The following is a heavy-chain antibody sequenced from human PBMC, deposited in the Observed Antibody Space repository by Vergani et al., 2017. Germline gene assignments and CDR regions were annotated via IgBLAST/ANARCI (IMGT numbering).Heavy chain of an antibody. Sequence: QGQLAQSGAEVKKPGSSVKVSCKASGGTFSSNSISWVRQAPGQGLEWMGRIIPIFGTTSYAQKFQGRVTILADESTSTAYMELSSLRSEDTAVYYCARDRYYLGSGSYPYFYYYGLDVWVQGTAVTVSS. CDR1: GGTFSSNS. CDR2: IIPIFGTT. CDR3: ARDRYYLGSGSYPYFYYYGLDV. D-gene: IGHD3-10*01. J-gene: IGHJ6*02. V-gene: IGHV1-69*13.